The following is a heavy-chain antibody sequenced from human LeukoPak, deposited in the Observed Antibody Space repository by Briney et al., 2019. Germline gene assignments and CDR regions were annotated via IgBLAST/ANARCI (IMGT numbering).Heavy chain of an antibody. Sequence: GGSLRLSCAASGFTVSSNSMTWVRQAPGKGLEWVSVIYSDGSTFYTASVKGRFIISRDNAKNSLYLQMNSLRAEDTAVCYCARVGRSDFWSGYLYWGQGTLVTVSS. CDR1: GFTVSSNS. CDR3: ARVGRSDFWSGYLY. D-gene: IGHD3-3*01. J-gene: IGHJ4*02. CDR2: IYSDGST. V-gene: IGHV3-53*01.